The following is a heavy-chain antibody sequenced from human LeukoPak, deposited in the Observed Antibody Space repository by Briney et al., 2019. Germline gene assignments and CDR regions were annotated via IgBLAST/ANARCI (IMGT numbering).Heavy chain of an antibody. D-gene: IGHD2-2*01. CDR3: ARVPDLGYCSSKNCHPNWYFDL. J-gene: IGHJ2*01. V-gene: IGHV4-34*01. Sequence: SETLSLTCAVYGGSFSGYYWSWIRQPPGKGLEWIGEINHSGNTNYNPSLMSRVTISIDTSMNQFSLKLTSVTAADTAVYYCARVPDLGYCSSKNCHPNWYFDLWGRGTLASVSS. CDR1: GGSFSGYY. CDR2: INHSGNT.